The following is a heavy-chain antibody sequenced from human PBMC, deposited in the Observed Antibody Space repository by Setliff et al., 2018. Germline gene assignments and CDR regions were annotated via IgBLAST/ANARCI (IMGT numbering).Heavy chain of an antibody. CDR1: GYTFTNYG. CDR3: ARVYTLTIPPDY. V-gene: IGHV1-18*01. J-gene: IGHJ4*02. D-gene: IGHD4-17*01. Sequence: ASVKVSCKASGYTFTNYGINWVRQAPGQGLEWLGWISAYNGNTHYAQKLQGRVSMTTDTSTSTAYMELRSLRSDGTAVYYCARVYTLTIPPDYWGQGTLVTVSS. CDR2: ISAYNGNT.